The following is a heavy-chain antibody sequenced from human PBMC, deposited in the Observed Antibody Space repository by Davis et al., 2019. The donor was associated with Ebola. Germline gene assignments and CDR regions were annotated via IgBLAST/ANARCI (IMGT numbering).Heavy chain of an antibody. CDR1: GGTFSSYA. V-gene: IGHV1-69*13. Sequence: SVKVSCKASGGTFSSYAISWVRQAPGQGLEWMGGIIPIFGTANYAQKFQGRVTITADESTSTAYMELSSLRSEDTAVYYCARDFVYYGEYCSGGSCSYFDYWGQGTLVTVSS. CDR3: ARDFVYYGEYCSGGSCSYFDY. J-gene: IGHJ4*02. CDR2: IIPIFGTA. D-gene: IGHD2-15*01.